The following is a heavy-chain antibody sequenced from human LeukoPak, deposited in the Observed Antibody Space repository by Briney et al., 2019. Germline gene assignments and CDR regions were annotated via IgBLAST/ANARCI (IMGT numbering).Heavy chain of an antibody. V-gene: IGHV3-53*01. CDR2: IYSSGSA. Sequence: GGSLRLSCVASGITFSNYAVSWVRQAPGKGLEWVSVIYSSGSASYADSVKGRFTISRDNSKNTLYLQMNSLRAEDTAVYYCARADNWVSFDYWGQGTLVTVSS. D-gene: IGHD1-20*01. CDR1: GITFSNYA. CDR3: ARADNWVSFDY. J-gene: IGHJ4*02.